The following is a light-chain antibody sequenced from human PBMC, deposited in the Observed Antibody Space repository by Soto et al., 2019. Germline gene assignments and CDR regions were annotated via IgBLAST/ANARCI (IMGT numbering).Light chain of an antibody. V-gene: IGLV6-57*04. CDR1: SGSIANNY. CDR3: CSFAGSSTFWV. Sequence: NFMLTQPHSVSESPGKTLSISCTRSSGSIANNYVQWYQQRPGSAPTTVIYENNQRLSGVPDRFSGSTDGSSNSASLTISGLQTEDEADYYCCSFAGSSTFWVFGGGTKVTVL. CDR2: ENN. J-gene: IGLJ3*02.